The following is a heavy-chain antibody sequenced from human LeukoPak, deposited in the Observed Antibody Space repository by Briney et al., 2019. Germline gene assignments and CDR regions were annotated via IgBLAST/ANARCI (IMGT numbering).Heavy chain of an antibody. CDR3: TRLGIAPRDFDY. V-gene: IGHV4-59*12. Sequence: SETLSLTCTVSGGSISSYYWSWIRQPPGKGLEWIGSIYYSGTTYYNTSLKSRVTISVDTSKNQFSLKLSSVTAADTAVYYCTRLGIAPRDFDYWGQGTLVTVSS. CDR1: GGSISSYY. J-gene: IGHJ4*02. CDR2: IYYSGTT. D-gene: IGHD6-6*01.